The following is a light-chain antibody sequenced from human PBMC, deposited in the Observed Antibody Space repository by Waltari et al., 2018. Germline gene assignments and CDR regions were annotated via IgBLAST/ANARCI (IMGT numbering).Light chain of an antibody. J-gene: IGLJ2*01. CDR1: SSDVGKYNL. Sequence: QSALTQPASVSGSPGQSITISCTGTSSDVGKYNLVSWYQQHPGEVPKLMIYEVTKRPSGVSDRLSGSKSGNTASLTISGLQAEDEAYYFCCSFAGRGFSVIFGGGTKLTVL. V-gene: IGLV2-23*02. CDR3: CSFAGRGFSVI. CDR2: EVT.